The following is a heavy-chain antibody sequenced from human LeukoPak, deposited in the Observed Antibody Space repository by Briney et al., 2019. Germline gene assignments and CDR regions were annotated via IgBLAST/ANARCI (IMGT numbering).Heavy chain of an antibody. D-gene: IGHD2-2*01. CDR2: ISGSGGST. CDR3: AKERKDIVVVPAAS. Sequence: GGSLRLSCAASGFTFSSYAMSWVHQAPGKGLEWVSAISGSGGSTYYADSVKGRFTISRDNSKNTLYLQMNSLRAEDTAVYYCAKERKDIVVVPAASWGQGTLVTVSS. V-gene: IGHV3-23*01. J-gene: IGHJ4*02. CDR1: GFTFSSYA.